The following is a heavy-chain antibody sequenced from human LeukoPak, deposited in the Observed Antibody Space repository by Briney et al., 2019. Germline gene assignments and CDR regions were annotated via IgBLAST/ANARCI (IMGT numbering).Heavy chain of an antibody. CDR1: GFTFSSYG. Sequence: GGSLRLSCAAPGFTFSSYGMSWVRQAPGKGLEWVSSISGSGGDVYYAGSVRGRFTISRDNSKNTLYLQMNSLRAEDTAVYYCARGPYLGGNSGGLDWGQGTLVTVSS. CDR2: ISGSGGDV. V-gene: IGHV3-23*01. CDR3: ARGPYLGGNSGGLD. D-gene: IGHD4-23*01. J-gene: IGHJ4*02.